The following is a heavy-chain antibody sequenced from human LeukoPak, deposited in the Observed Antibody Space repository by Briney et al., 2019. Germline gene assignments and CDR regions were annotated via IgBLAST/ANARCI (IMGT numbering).Heavy chain of an antibody. Sequence: SETLSLTCTVSGGSISGYYWSWIQQPAGKRLEWIGRIYPGGSTNYNPSLKSRVTMSVDTSNNHFSLKLSSVTAADTAVYYCSWGYFDRSRWFDPWGRGNLVTVSA. D-gene: IGHD3-9*01. CDR3: SWGYFDRSRWFDP. J-gene: IGHJ5*02. CDR2: IYPGGST. V-gene: IGHV4-4*07. CDR1: GGSISGYY.